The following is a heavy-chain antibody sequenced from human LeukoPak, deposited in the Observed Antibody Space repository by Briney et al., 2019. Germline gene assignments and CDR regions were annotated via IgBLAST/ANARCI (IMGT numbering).Heavy chain of an antibody. CDR1: GFTFSSYW. CDR2: IKQDGSEK. V-gene: IGHV3-7*01. D-gene: IGHD3-3*01. Sequence: GGSLRPSCAASGFTFSSYWMSWVRQAPGKGLEWVANIKQDGSEKYYVDSVKGRFTISRDNAKNSLYLQMNSLRAEDTAVYYCAREQGYDFWSGPLDWGQGTLVTVSS. J-gene: IGHJ4*02. CDR3: AREQGYDFWSGPLD.